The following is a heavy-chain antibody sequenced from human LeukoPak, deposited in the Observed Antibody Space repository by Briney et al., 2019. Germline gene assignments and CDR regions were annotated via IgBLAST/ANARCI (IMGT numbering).Heavy chain of an antibody. CDR1: GFTFSSYA. CDR2: ISYDGSNK. D-gene: IGHD5-12*01. J-gene: IGHJ4*02. CDR3: ARDGVPYVDITADFDY. V-gene: IGHV3-30-3*01. Sequence: GRSLRLSCAASGFTFSSYAMHWVRQAPGKGLEWVAVISYDGSNKYYADSAKGRFTISRDNSKNTLYLQMNSLRAEDTAVYYCARDGVPYVDITADFDYWGQGTLVTVSS.